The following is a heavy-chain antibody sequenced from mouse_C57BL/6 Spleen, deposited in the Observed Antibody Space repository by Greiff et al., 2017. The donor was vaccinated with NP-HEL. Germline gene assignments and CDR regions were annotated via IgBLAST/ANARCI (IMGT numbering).Heavy chain of an antibody. D-gene: IGHD2-1*01. CDR3: ARFDGNIDY. J-gene: IGHJ2*01. CDR2: IDPSDSEP. V-gene: IGHV1-52*01. CDR1: GYTFTSYW. Sequence: QVQLQQPGAELVRPGSSVKLSCKASGYTFTSYWMHWVKQRPIQGLEWIGNIDPSDSEPHYTQKFKDKATLPVDKSSSTAYMQLSSLTSEDAAVYYCARFDGNIDYGGQGTTLTVSS.